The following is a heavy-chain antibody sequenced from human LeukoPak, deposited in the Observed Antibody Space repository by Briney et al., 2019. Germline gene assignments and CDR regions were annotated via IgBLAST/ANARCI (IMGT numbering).Heavy chain of an antibody. CDR2: IYTSGST. V-gene: IGHV4-4*07. CDR3: ARERVEGDYDSSGYLYYYYMDV. CDR1: GGSISSYY. Sequence: SETLSLTCTVSGGSISSYYWSWIRQPAGKGLEWIGRIYTSGSTNYNPSLKSRVTMSVDTSKNQFSLKLSSVTAADTAVYYCARERVEGDYDSSGYLYYYYMDVWGKGTTVTVSS. J-gene: IGHJ6*03. D-gene: IGHD3-22*01.